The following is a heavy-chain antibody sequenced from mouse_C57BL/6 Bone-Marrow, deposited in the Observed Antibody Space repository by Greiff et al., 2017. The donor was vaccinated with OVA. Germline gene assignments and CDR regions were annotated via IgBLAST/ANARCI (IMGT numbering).Heavy chain of an antibody. CDR2: IYPGSGST. J-gene: IGHJ3*01. CDR1: GYTFTSYW. D-gene: IGHD1-1*01. CDR3: ARRDYGSTWFAY. Sequence: VQLQQPGAELVKPGASVKMSCKASGYTFTSYWITWVKQRPGQGLEWIGDIYPGSGSTNYNEKFKSKATLTVDTSSSTAYMQLSSLISEDSAVYYCARRDYGSTWFAYWGQGTLVTVSA. V-gene: IGHV1-55*01.